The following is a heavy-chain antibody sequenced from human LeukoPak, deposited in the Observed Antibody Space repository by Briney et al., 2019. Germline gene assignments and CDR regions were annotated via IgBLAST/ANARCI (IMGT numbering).Heavy chain of an antibody. CDR1: GYSFASYW. V-gene: IGHV5-51*01. D-gene: IGHD2-2*01. CDR2: IYPDDSDT. J-gene: IGHJ5*02. CDR3: ARLSSTSQPFNP. Sequence: GEPLQISCKGSGYSFASYWIAWVRQMPGKGLEWMGIIYPDDSDTRYSPSFQGQVTISADKSISTAYLQWSGLKASDAAVYYCARLSSTSQPFNPWGQGTLVTASS.